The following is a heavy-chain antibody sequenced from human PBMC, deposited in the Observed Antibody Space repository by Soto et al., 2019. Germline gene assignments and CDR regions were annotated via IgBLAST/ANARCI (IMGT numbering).Heavy chain of an antibody. V-gene: IGHV1-46*01. CDR1: GDTFTDYY. Sequence: GASVKVSCKASGDTFTDYYIHWVRQAPGQGLEWMGTVNPSGGHTTYAQHFLGRVTMTRDTSTSTLYMELTSLTSDDTAIYYCAIGGHVVVVTAALDYWGQGTLVTVSS. J-gene: IGHJ4*02. CDR2: VNPSGGHT. CDR3: AIGGHVVVVTAALDY. D-gene: IGHD2-21*02.